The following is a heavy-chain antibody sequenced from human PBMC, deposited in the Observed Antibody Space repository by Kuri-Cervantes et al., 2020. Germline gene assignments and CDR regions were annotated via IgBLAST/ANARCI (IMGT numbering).Heavy chain of an antibody. J-gene: IGHJ4*02. D-gene: IGHD6-13*01. CDR3: ARGGSSWSLYS. CDR2: ISGSGGST. Sequence: ETLSLTCAASGFTFSSYAMSWVRQAPGKGLEWVSAISGSGGSTYYADSVKGRFTISRDNAKNSLYLQMNSLRAEDTAVYYCARGGSSWSLYSWGQGTLVTVSS. V-gene: IGHV3-23*01. CDR1: GFTFSSYA.